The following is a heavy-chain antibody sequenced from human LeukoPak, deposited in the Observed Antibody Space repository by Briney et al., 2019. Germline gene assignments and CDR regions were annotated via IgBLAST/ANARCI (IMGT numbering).Heavy chain of an antibody. D-gene: IGHD3-22*01. CDR3: ARAFDSSGDY. Sequence: PGGSLRLSCAASGFTFSSYWMHWVRQAPGKGLVWVSRINSDGSSTSYADSVKGRFTISRDNAKNTLYVQMSSLRAEDTAMYYCARAFDSSGDYWGQGTLVTVSS. CDR2: INSDGSST. V-gene: IGHV3-74*01. CDR1: GFTFSSYW. J-gene: IGHJ4*02.